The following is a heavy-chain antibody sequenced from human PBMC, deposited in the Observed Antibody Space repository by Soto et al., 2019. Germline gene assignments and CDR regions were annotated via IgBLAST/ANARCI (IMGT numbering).Heavy chain of an antibody. J-gene: IGHJ6*03. D-gene: IGHD2-21*02. Sequence: QVQLQQWGAGLLKPSETLSLTCAVYGGSFSGYYWSWIRQPPGKGLEWIGEINHSGSTNYNPSLKSRGTRPVDPSKNQCSVKLSSVTAADTGGYYCARERGVTRLRDCCSMDVWGKGTTVTVSS. CDR2: INHSGST. CDR3: ARERGVTRLRDCCSMDV. CDR1: GGSFSGYY. V-gene: IGHV4-34*01.